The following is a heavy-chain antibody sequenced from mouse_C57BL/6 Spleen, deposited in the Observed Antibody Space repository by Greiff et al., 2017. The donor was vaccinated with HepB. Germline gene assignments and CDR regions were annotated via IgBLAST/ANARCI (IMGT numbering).Heavy chain of an antibody. D-gene: IGHD1-1*01. CDR2: IDPNSGGT. CDR1: GYTFTSYW. V-gene: IGHV1-72*01. CDR3: ARPLYYYGSSFFDY. J-gene: IGHJ2*01. Sequence: VQLQQPGAELVKPGASVKLSCKASGYTFTSYWMHWVKQRPGRGLEWIGRIDPNSGGTKYNEKFKSKATLTVDKPSSTAYMQLSSRTSEDSAVYYCARPLYYYGSSFFDYWGQGTTLTVSS.